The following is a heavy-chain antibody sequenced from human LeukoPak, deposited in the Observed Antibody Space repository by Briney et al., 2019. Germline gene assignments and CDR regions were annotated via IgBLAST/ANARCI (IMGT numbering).Heavy chain of an antibody. CDR1: EFTFTSYE. CDR2: IWYDGSNK. D-gene: IGHD3-10*01. J-gene: IGHJ3*02. CDR3: ARGSGSGSPSAFDI. V-gene: IGHV3-33*08. Sequence: GGSLRLSCAASEFTFTSYELNWVRQAPGKGLEWVAVIWYDGSNKYYADSVKGRFTISRDNSKNTLYLQMNSLRAEDTAVYYCARGSGSGSPSAFDIWGQGTMVTVSS.